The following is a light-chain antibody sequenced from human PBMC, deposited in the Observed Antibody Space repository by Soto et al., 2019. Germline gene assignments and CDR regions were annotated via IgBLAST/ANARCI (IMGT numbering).Light chain of an antibody. J-gene: IGKJ5*01. Sequence: EIVLTQSPATLSLSPGERATLSCRASQSVSSYLAWYQQKLGQAPRLLIYDASNRATGIPARFSGSGSGADFTLTISSLESEDFAVYYCQQRSNWPITFGQGSRLEI. CDR2: DAS. CDR3: QQRSNWPIT. CDR1: QSVSSY. V-gene: IGKV3-11*01.